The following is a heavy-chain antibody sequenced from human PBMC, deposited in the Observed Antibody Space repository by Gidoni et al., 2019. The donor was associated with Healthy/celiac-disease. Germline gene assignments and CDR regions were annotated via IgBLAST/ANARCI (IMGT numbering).Heavy chain of an antibody. CDR1: GGSISSSSYY. CDR2: IYYRGST. J-gene: IGHJ5*02. Sequence: QLQLQESGPGLVKPSETLSLTCTVSGGSISSSSYYWGWIRQPPGKGLEWIGSIYYRGSTYYNPSLKSRVTISVDTSKNQFSLKLSSVTAADTAVYYCARTAWRGNYGSGSYYYNWFDPWGQGTLVTVSS. D-gene: IGHD3-10*01. V-gene: IGHV4-39*01. CDR3: ARTAWRGNYGSGSYYYNWFDP.